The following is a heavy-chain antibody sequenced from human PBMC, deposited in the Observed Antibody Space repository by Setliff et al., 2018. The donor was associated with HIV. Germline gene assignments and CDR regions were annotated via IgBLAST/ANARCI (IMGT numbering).Heavy chain of an antibody. Sequence: PSETLSLTCTVSGGSISSSSYYWGWIRRPPGKGLEWIGSIYYSGSTYYNPSLKSRVTISVDTSKNQFSLKLSSVTAADTAVYYCASLVGGAVAGPYWGQGTLVTVSS. D-gene: IGHD6-19*01. J-gene: IGHJ4*02. CDR1: GGSISSSSYY. CDR2: IYYSGST. CDR3: ASLVGGAVAGPY. V-gene: IGHV4-39*01.